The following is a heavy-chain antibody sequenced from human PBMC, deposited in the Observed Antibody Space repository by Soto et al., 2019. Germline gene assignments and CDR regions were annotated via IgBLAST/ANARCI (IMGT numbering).Heavy chain of an antibody. V-gene: IGHV4-38-2*02. D-gene: IGHD2-2*01. Sequence: TSETLSLTCAVSGYSISSGYYWGWIRQPPGKGLEWIGSIYHSGSTYYNPSLKSRVTISVDTSKNQFSLKLSSVTAADTAVYYCARDPTHIVVVPAASHPNYWGQGTLVTVSS. CDR3: ARDPTHIVVVPAASHPNY. J-gene: IGHJ4*02. CDR2: IYHSGST. CDR1: GYSISSGYY.